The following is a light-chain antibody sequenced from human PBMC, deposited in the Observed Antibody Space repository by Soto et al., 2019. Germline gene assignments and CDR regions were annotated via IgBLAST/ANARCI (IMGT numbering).Light chain of an antibody. CDR2: DAS. Sequence: EIVLTQSPATLSLSPGEGATLSCRASQSVSSYLAWYQQKPGQAPRLLIYDASNRATGIPARFSGSGSGTDFTLTISSLEPEDFALYFCQQYGSSPITFAQGTRL. V-gene: IGKV3-11*01. CDR1: QSVSSY. J-gene: IGKJ5*01. CDR3: QQYGSSPIT.